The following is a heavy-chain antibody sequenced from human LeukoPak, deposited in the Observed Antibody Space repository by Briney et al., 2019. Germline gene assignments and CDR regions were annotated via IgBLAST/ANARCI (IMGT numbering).Heavy chain of an antibody. Sequence: KPSQTLSLTCTVSGGSISSGGYYWSWIRQPPGKGLEWIGYIYYSGSTYYNPSLKSRVTISVDTSKNQFSLKLSSVTAADTAVYYCARVPYGTGWYFDLWGRGTLVTVSS. CDR2: IYYSGST. J-gene: IGHJ2*01. CDR1: GGSISSGGYY. D-gene: IGHD3-10*01. CDR3: ARVPYGTGWYFDL. V-gene: IGHV4-30-4*01.